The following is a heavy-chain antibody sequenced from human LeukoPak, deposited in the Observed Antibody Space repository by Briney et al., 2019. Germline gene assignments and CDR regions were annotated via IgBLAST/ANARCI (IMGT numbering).Heavy chain of an antibody. D-gene: IGHD2-21*02. J-gene: IGHJ5*02. CDR3: ARDNQVTPYNWFDP. V-gene: IGHV4-4*07. CDR1: GGSISSYY. CDR2: IYTSGST. Sequence: PSETLSLTCTVSGGSISSYYWSWIRQPAGKGLEWIGRIYTSGSTNYNPSLKSRVTMSVDTSKNQFSLKLSSVTAADTAVYYCARDNQVTPYNWFDPWGQGTLVTVS.